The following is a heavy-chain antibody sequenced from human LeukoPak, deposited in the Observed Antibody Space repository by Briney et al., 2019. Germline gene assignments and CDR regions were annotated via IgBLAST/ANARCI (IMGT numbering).Heavy chain of an antibody. CDR1: GLSFSDYS. Sequence: GGSLRLSCTASGLSFSDYSMNWVRQAPGKGLEWVSYISSTGNPRHYAESVEGRFTISRDNAKHSLYLQMNSLRAEDTAVYYCARGSHGVAATDTPFDYWGQGTLVTVSS. CDR2: ISSTGNPR. CDR3: ARGSHGVAATDTPFDY. D-gene: IGHD6-13*01. J-gene: IGHJ4*02. V-gene: IGHV3-48*04.